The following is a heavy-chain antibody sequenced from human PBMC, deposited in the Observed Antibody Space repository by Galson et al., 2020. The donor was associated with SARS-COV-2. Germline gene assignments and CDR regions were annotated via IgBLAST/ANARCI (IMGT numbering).Heavy chain of an antibody. CDR1: AFTFSNYG. J-gene: IGHJ4*02. D-gene: IGHD3-22*01. Sequence: ETGGSLRLSCAASAFTFSNYGMPCVRHAPGKGLAWVAGISYGGTNEYYTDAMEGRFTISRDNSKNTPYLQMNSLRAEDTAVYYCAKDQEYDSSGYLGCWGQGTLGAVAS. V-gene: IGHV3-30*18. CDR2: ISYGGTNE. CDR3: AKDQEYDSSGYLGC.